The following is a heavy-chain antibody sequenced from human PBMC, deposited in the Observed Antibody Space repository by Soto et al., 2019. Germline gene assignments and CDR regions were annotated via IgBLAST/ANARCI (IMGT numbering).Heavy chain of an antibody. J-gene: IGHJ3*02. Sequence: QVQLQESGPGLVKPSETLSLTCTVSGGSISSYYWSWIRQPPGKGLEWIGYIYYSGSTNYNPSLKSRVTISVDTSKNQFSLKLSSVTAADTAMYYCARATYYYDSSGYYYGGGDAFDIWGQGTMVTVSS. CDR2: IYYSGST. CDR1: GGSISSYY. D-gene: IGHD3-22*01. V-gene: IGHV4-59*01. CDR3: ARATYYYDSSGYYYGGGDAFDI.